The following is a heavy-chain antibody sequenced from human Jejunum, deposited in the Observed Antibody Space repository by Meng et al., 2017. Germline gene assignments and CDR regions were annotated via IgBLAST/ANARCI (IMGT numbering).Heavy chain of an antibody. V-gene: IGHV3-21*01. CDR1: GFTFSYFG. J-gene: IGHJ4*01. Sequence: GGSLRLSCAASGFTFSYFGINWVRRAPGKGLEWVSFISSSSDNIYYADSVKGRFTISRDNAKSSLNLQMNSLRAEDTATYYCVRDPLGADASHDYWGHGTRVTVSS. CDR3: VRDPLGADASHDY. CDR2: ISSSSDNI. D-gene: IGHD3-16*01.